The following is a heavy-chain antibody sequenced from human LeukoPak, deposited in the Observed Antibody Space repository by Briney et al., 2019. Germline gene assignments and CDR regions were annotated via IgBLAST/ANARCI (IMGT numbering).Heavy chain of an antibody. V-gene: IGHV1-18*01. CDR2: ISAYNGNT. Sequence: ASVEVTCKASGYTFTSYGISWVRQAPGQGLEWMGWISAYNGNTNYAQKLQGRVTMTTDTSTSTAYMELRSLRSDDTAVYYCARDDSDDYGDYGFDYWGQGTLVTVSS. CDR3: ARDDSDDYGDYGFDY. CDR1: GYTFTSYG. J-gene: IGHJ4*02. D-gene: IGHD4-17*01.